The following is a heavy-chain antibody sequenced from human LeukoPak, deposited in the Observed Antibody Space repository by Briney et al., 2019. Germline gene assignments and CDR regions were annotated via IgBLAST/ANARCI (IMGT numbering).Heavy chain of an antibody. D-gene: IGHD6-6*01. CDR3: AKEYTPSSPLGELDS. CDR1: GFNLNSYA. V-gene: IGHV3-30*02. CDR2: IRHDETNS. J-gene: IGHJ4*02. Sequence: PGGSLRLSCAVSGFNLNSYAVHWVRQAPGKGLEWVAVIRHDETNSFYAGSVQGRFTISRDTSKKLLYLQMNSLRVEDTAVYYCAKEYTPSSPLGELDSWGQGTLVTVSS.